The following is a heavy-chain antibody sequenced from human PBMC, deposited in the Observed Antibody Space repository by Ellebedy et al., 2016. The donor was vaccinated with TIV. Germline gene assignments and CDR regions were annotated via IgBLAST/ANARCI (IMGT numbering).Heavy chain of an antibody. CDR3: ARGAISVALDY. CDR1: GFTFSRYA. Sequence: GGSLRLXCAVYGFTFSRYAMTWVCEAPGKGLEWGRSINDNADTTLYSVSVKGRFTISRDNSKNIVSLQMNSLRAEDTALYYCARGAISVALDYWGQGTLVAVSS. V-gene: IGHV3-23*01. CDR2: INDNADTT. J-gene: IGHJ4*02. D-gene: IGHD2-15*01.